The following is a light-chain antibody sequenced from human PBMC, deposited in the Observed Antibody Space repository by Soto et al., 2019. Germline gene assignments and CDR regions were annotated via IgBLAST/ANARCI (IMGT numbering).Light chain of an antibody. V-gene: IGLV2-8*01. CDR1: SSDVGGYNY. Sequence: QSALTQPPSASGSPGQSVTISCTGTSSDVGGYNYVSWYQQHPDKAPKLRIYEVSKRPSGVPDRFSGSKSGNTASLTVSGLQAEDEADYYCSSYAGSKNSVFGGGTKLTVL. CDR3: SSYAGSKNSV. CDR2: EVS. J-gene: IGLJ3*02.